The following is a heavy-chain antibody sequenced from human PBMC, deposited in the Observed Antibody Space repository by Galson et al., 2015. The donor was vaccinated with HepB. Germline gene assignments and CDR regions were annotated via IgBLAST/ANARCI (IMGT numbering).Heavy chain of an antibody. CDR1: GFTFSDYY. D-gene: IGHD2-15*01. V-gene: IGHV3-11*06. Sequence: SLRLSCAASGFTFSDYYMSWIRQAPGKGLEWVSYISSSSRNTNYADSVKDRFTISRDSSKNTLYLQMSSLRPEDTAVYYCARIKTSSCSGGSCFQRPYHYHYGMDVWGQGTTVTVSS. CDR3: ARIKTSSCSGGSCFQRPYHYHYGMDV. CDR2: ISSSSRNT. J-gene: IGHJ6*02.